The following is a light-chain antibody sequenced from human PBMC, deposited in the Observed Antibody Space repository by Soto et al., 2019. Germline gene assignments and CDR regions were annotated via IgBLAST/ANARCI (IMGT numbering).Light chain of an antibody. V-gene: IGKV1-12*01. Sequence: QTSTSLSASTGGKVTITGRASQGVSTWLAWYQQKPGKAPNLLIYTASSLQSGVPSRFSGSGSGTDFTLTISGLQPEDFATYYCQQAASFPITFGQGTRLEIK. J-gene: IGKJ5*01. CDR2: TAS. CDR1: QGVSTW. CDR3: QQAASFPIT.